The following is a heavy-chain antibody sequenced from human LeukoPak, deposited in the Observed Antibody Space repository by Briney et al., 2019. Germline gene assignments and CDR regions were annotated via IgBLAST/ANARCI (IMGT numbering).Heavy chain of an antibody. V-gene: IGHV5-51*01. CDR2: IYPGDSDT. CDR1: GYSFTSYW. CDR3: ARHGNGPDYYYGMDV. J-gene: IGHJ6*02. Sequence: GESLKISCKGSGYSFTSYWIGWVRQMPGKGLEWMGIIYPGDSDTRYSPSFQGQVTISADKSISTAYLQWSSLKASDTAMYYCARHGNGPDYYYGMDVWGQGTAVTVSS. D-gene: IGHD1-1*01.